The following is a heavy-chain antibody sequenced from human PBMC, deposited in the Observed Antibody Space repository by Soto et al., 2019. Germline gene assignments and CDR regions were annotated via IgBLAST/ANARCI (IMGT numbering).Heavy chain of an antibody. Sequence: QVQLQESGPGLVKPSQTLSLTCTVSGGSISSGGYYWSWIRQHPGKGLEWIGYIYYSGGTCYNPSLKGRVTISVDTSKNQFSLKLSSVTAADTAVYYCARATLFGVVHNWFDPWGQGTLVTVSS. V-gene: IGHV4-31*03. CDR1: GGSISSGGYY. J-gene: IGHJ5*02. D-gene: IGHD3-3*01. CDR3: ARATLFGVVHNWFDP. CDR2: IYYSGGT.